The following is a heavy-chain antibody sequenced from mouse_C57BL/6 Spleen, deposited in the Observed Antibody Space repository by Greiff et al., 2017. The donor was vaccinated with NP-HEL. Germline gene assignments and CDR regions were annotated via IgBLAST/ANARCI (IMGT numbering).Heavy chain of an antibody. Sequence: EVKLMESGGGLVKPGGSLKLSCAASGFTFSDYGMHWVRQAPEKGLEWVAYISSGSSTIYYADTVKGRFTISRDNAKNTLFLQMTSLRSEDTAMYYCARDHYGSSPLPMDYWGQGTSVTVSS. CDR2: ISSGSSTI. CDR1: GFTFSDYG. V-gene: IGHV5-17*01. D-gene: IGHD1-1*01. J-gene: IGHJ4*01. CDR3: ARDHYGSSPLPMDY.